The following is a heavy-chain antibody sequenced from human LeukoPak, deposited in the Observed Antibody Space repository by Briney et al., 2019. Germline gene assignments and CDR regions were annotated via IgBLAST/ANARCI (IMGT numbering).Heavy chain of an antibody. CDR1: GGTFSSYA. CDR3: SGRLGYCSGGSCYP. D-gene: IGHD2-15*01. J-gene: IGHJ5*02. CDR2: IIPIFGTA. Sequence: SVKVSCKASGGTFSSYAISWVRQAPGQGLEWMGGIIPIFGTANYAQKFQGRVTITADESTSTAYMELSSLRSEDTAVYYCSGRLGYCSGGSCYPWGQGTLVTVSS. V-gene: IGHV1-69*13.